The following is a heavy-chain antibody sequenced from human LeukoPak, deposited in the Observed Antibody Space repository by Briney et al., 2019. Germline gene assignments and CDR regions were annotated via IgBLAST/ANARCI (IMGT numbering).Heavy chain of an antibody. D-gene: IGHD3-9*01. CDR1: GFTFSDYY. Sequence: GGSLRLSCAASGFTFSDYYMSWIRQAPGKGLEWVSYISSSGSTIYYADSVKGRFTISRDNAKNSLYLQMNSLRAEDTAVYYCAKDGVYDILTGPYFDYWGQGTLVTVSS. CDR3: AKDGVYDILTGPYFDY. V-gene: IGHV3-11*04. CDR2: ISSSGSTI. J-gene: IGHJ4*02.